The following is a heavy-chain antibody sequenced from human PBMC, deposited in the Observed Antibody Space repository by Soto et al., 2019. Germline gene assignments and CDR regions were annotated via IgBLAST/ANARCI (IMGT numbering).Heavy chain of an antibody. CDR3: AMTEPTLYTGSAP. Sequence: PSETLSLTCTVSGGSISGYYWTWIRQSPGKGLEWIGHIYYSGSTKYNPSLKSRLTMSVDKSKNQFSLRLSSVTAADTAVYYCAMTEPTLYTGSAPWGQGTLVTVSS. J-gene: IGHJ5*02. CDR1: GGSISGYY. D-gene: IGHD3-16*01. CDR2: IYYSGST. V-gene: IGHV4-59*12.